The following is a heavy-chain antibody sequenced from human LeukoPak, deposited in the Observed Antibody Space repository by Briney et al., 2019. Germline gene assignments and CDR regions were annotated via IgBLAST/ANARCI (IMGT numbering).Heavy chain of an antibody. D-gene: IGHD3-22*01. V-gene: IGHV4-61*01. CDR1: GGSVSSGSYY. CDR2: IYYSGST. CDR3: ARVVVALRGAFDP. Sequence: SETLSLTCTVSGGSVSSGSYYWSWIRQPPGKGLEWIGYIYYSGSTNYNPSLKSRVTISVDRSKNQFSLKLSSVTAADTAVYYCARVVVALRGAFDPWGQGALVTVSS. J-gene: IGHJ5*02.